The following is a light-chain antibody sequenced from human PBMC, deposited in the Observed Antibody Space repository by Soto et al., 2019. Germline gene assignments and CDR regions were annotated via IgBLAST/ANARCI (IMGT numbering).Light chain of an antibody. V-gene: IGKV3-15*01. Sequence: EIVMTQSPATVSVSPGERATLSCRASQSVSSNFAWYQQKPGQAPRLLIYGASTRATGIPARFSGSGSGTEFTLPISSLQSEDFAVYYCQQYNNWPPLTFGGGTKVEIK. CDR2: GAS. CDR3: QQYNNWPPLT. J-gene: IGKJ4*01. CDR1: QSVSSN.